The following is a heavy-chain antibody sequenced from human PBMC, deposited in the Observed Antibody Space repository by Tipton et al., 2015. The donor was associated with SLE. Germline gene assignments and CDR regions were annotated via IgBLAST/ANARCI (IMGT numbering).Heavy chain of an antibody. J-gene: IGHJ5*02. CDR3: ARFKAVAGTIWFDP. D-gene: IGHD6-19*01. CDR2: INHSGST. Sequence: TLSLTCAVYGGSFSGYYWSWIRQPPGKGLEWIGEINHSGSTNYNPSLKSRVTISVDTSKNQFSLKLSSVTAADTAVYYCARFKAVAGTIWFDPWGQGTLVTVSS. CDR1: GGSFSGYY. V-gene: IGHV4-34*01.